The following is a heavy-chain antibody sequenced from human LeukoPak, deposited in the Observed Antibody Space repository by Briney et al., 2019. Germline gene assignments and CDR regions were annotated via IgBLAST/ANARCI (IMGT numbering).Heavy chain of an antibody. J-gene: IGHJ5*02. CDR2: MNPNSGNT. D-gene: IGHD3-9*01. V-gene: IGHV1-8*01. CDR3: ARVVERRYFDWLPYQGFDP. Sequence: GASVKVSCKASGYTFTSYDINWVRQATGQGLEWMGWMNPNSGNTGYAQKFQGRVTMTRNTSISTAYMELSSLRSEDTAVYYCARVVERRYFDWLPYQGFDPWGQGTLVTVSS. CDR1: GYTFTSYD.